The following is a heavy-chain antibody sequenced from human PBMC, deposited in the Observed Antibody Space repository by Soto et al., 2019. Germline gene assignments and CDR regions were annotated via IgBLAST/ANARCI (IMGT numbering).Heavy chain of an antibody. CDR2: INHSGST. D-gene: IGHD6-6*01. CDR3: ARLDSSSPYYSYTMDV. V-gene: IGHV4-34*01. J-gene: IGHJ6*02. CDR1: GGSFSGYY. Sequence: PSETLSLTCAVYGGSFSGYYWTWIRQPPGTGLEWIGEINHSGSTNYNPSLESRVTISVDKSKNQFSLKLSSVTAADTAVYYCARLDSSSPYYSYTMDVWGQGTTVTVSS.